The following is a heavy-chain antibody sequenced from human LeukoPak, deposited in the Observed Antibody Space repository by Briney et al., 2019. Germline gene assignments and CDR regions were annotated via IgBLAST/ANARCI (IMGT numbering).Heavy chain of an antibody. Sequence: SETLSLTCAVYGGSFSGYYWSWIRQPPGKGLEWIGEINHSGSTNYNPSLKSRVTISVDTSKNQFSLKLSSVTAADTAVYYCARGGSGSMNPDCYYYMDVWGKGTTVTVSS. D-gene: IGHD3-22*01. CDR2: INHSGST. CDR1: GGSFSGYY. V-gene: IGHV4-34*01. J-gene: IGHJ6*03. CDR3: ARGGSGSMNPDCYYYMDV.